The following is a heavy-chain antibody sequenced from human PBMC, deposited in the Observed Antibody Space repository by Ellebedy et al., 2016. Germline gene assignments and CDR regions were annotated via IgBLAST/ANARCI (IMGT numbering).Heavy chain of an antibody. CDR1: GYTFTSNH. Sequence: ASVKVSCTASGYTFTSNHMHWVRQAPGQGLEWMGLSNTHDGGTKYAQNLQGRVTMTRDTSTSTVYMELSSLRSEDTAVYYCARDFDTSGFFDYWGQGTLVTVSS. D-gene: IGHD3-22*01. V-gene: IGHV1-46*01. CDR2: SNTHDGGT. J-gene: IGHJ4*02. CDR3: ARDFDTSGFFDY.